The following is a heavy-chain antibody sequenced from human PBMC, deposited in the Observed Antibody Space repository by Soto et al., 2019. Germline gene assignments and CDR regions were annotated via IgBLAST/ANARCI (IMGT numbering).Heavy chain of an antibody. J-gene: IGHJ6*02. D-gene: IGHD3-3*01. CDR3: ARATFGAVRHLEV. V-gene: IGHV4-30-2*01. Sequence: QVQLQESGSGLVKPSQTLSLTCAVSGASITTEGYTWSWIRQPPGKCMEWIGYIYPSGASNYNPSLRSRVTISLDASRNRFSLSVGSVTAADTAVYYCARATFGAVRHLEVWGQGTTVTVSS. CDR2: IYPSGAS. CDR1: GASITTEGYT.